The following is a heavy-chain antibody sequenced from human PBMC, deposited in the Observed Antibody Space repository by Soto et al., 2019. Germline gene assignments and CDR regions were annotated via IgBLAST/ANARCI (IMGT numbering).Heavy chain of an antibody. D-gene: IGHD5-18*01. V-gene: IGHV5-51*01. J-gene: IGHJ4*02. Sequence: PGESLKISCKGSGYTFTNYWIGWVRQMPGKGLEWMGIIYPRDSDTSYSPAFQGQVTISADKSTNTAYLHLTSLKASDTAMYYCARTDGYAPCDHWGQGTL. CDR2: IYPRDSDT. CDR1: GYTFTNYW. CDR3: ARTDGYAPCDH.